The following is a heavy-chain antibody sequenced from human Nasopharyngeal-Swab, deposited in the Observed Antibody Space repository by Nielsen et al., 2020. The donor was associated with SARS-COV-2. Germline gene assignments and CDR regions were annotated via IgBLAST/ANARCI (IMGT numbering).Heavy chain of an antibody. CDR1: GYTFTSYG. CDR2: ISAYNGDT. Sequence: ASVKVSCKASGYTFTSYGISWVRQAPGQGLVWMGWISAYNGDTNYAQKVQGRVIMTTDTSTGTASMELRSLRSDDTAVYYCARDGTHVGAFLNWLDPWGEGTLVTVSS. D-gene: IGHD3-3*02. J-gene: IGHJ5*02. V-gene: IGHV1-18*04. CDR3: ARDGTHVGAFLNWLDP.